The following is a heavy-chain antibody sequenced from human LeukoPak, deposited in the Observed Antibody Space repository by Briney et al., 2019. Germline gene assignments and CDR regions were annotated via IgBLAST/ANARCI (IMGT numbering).Heavy chain of an antibody. CDR2: IYTSGST. V-gene: IGHV4-4*07. J-gene: IGHJ6*03. CDR3: ARAPAAGNYYYYYMDV. D-gene: IGHD6-13*01. CDR1: GGSISSYY. Sequence: SETLSLTCTVPGGSISSYYWSWIRQPAGKGLEWIGRIYTSGSTNYNPSLKSRVTMSVDTSKNQFSLKLSSVTAADTAVYYCARAPAAGNYYYYYMDVWGKGTTVTVSS.